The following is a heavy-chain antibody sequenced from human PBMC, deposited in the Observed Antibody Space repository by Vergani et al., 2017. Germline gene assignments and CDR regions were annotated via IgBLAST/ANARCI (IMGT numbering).Heavy chain of an antibody. CDR3: ALAESSTSCINSVCITPETGSWFDP. J-gene: IGHJ5*02. Sequence: QMQLVQSGAEVKKTGSSVKVSCKASGYTFTYRYLHWVRQAPGQALEWMGWITPFNGNTNYAQKFQDRVTITRDRSMSTAYMELSSLRSEDTAMYYCALAESSTSCINSVCITPETGSWFDPWGQETLVTVSS. CDR1: GYTFTYRY. D-gene: IGHD2-2*01. CDR2: ITPFNGNT. V-gene: IGHV1-45*02.